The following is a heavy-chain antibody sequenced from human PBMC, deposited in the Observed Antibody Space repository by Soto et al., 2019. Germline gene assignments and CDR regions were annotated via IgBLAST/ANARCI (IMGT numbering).Heavy chain of an antibody. CDR3: ARGAIYCSSTSCRGGWFDP. CDR1: GGTFSSYA. J-gene: IGHJ5*02. Sequence: QVQLVQSGAEVKKPGSSVKVSCKASGGTFSSYAISWVRQAPGQGLEWMGGIIPIFGTANYAQKFQGRVTITADESTSTAYMELSSLRSEDTAVYYCARGAIYCSSTSCRGGWFDPWGQGTPVTVSS. D-gene: IGHD2-2*01. CDR2: IIPIFGTA. V-gene: IGHV1-69*01.